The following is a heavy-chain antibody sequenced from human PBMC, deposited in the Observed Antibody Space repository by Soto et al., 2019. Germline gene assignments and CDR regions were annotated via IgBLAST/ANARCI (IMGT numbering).Heavy chain of an antibody. D-gene: IGHD6-19*01. CDR1: GGSISSSSYY. Sequence: PSETLSLTCTVAGGSISSSSYYWGWIRQPPGKGLEWIGSIYYSGSTHYNPSLKSRVTISVDTSKNQLSLKLSSVTAADTAVYYCARSSPGMAVGLGYWGQGTLVTVSS. CDR2: IYYSGST. V-gene: IGHV4-39*01. J-gene: IGHJ4*02. CDR3: ARSSPGMAVGLGY.